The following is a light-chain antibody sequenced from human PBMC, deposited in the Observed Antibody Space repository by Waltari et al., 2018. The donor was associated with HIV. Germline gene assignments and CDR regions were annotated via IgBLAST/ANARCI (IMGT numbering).Light chain of an antibody. V-gene: IGKV3-15*01. CDR2: GAS. CDR1: QSVSSN. J-gene: IGKJ1*01. CDR3: QQYNNWPPERT. Sequence: EIVMTQSPATLSVSPGERATLSCRASQSVSSNLAWYQQEPGQAPRLLIDGASTRATGIPVRFSGSGSGTEFTLNIGSLQSEDFAVYYCQQYNNWPPERTFGQGTKVEIK.